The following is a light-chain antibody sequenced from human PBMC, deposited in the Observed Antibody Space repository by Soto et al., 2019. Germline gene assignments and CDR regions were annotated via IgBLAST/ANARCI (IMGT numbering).Light chain of an antibody. V-gene: IGLV2-8*01. CDR1: SSDVGGYNY. CDR3: SSYAGSNDLV. CDR2: EVS. Sequence: QSALTQPPSASGSPGQSVTISCIGTSSDVGGYNYVSWYQQHPGKAPKLIISEVSKRPSGVPDRFSGPKSGNTASLTVSGLQAEDEADYFCSSYAGSNDLVFGGGTKLTVL. J-gene: IGLJ3*02.